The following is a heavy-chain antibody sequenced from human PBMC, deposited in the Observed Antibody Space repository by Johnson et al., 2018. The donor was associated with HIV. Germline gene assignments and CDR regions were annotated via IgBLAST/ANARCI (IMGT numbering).Heavy chain of an antibody. V-gene: IGHV3-30*03. CDR1: GFIFSDFG. CDR2: ISHDGSNK. D-gene: IGHD4-17*01. CDR3: ARDYGDDEVPDAFDI. J-gene: IGHJ3*02. Sequence: QVQLVESGGTVVQPGRSLRLSCAASGFIFSDFGMHWVRQAPGKGLEWVAVISHDGSNKYYADSVKGRFTISRDNSRNTLYLQMNSLRAEDTAVYYCARDYGDDEVPDAFDIWGQGTMVTVSS.